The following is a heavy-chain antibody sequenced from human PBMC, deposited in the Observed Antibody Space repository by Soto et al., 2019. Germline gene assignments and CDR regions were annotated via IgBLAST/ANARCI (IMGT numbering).Heavy chain of an antibody. J-gene: IGHJ5*02. CDR2: ISSSSTTK. V-gene: IGHV3-48*01. CDR3: GRDGCSGSNCLNWFDP. Sequence: EVQLVESGGGLVQPGGSLRLSCAASGFTFSSYSMNWVRQAPGKGLEWVSYISSSSTTKYYADSVKGRFTISRDNAKNSLYLQKNSLRAEDKAVVYCGRDGCSGSNCLNWFDPWGQGTLVTVSS. D-gene: IGHD2-15*01. CDR1: GFTFSSYS.